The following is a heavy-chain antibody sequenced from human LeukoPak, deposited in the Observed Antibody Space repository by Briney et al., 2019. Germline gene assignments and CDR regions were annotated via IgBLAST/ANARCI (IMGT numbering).Heavy chain of an antibody. J-gene: IGHJ6*02. CDR1: GGSISSGGYY. CDR3: ARFLVVPAAMGYYYYGMDV. Sequence: SQTLSLTCTVSGGSISSGGYYWSWIRQHPGKGLEWIGYIYYSGSTYYNPSLKSRVTISVDTSKNQFSLKLSSVTAADTAVYYCARFLVVPAAMGYYYYGMDVWGQGTTVTVS. CDR2: IYYSGST. V-gene: IGHV4-31*03. D-gene: IGHD2-2*01.